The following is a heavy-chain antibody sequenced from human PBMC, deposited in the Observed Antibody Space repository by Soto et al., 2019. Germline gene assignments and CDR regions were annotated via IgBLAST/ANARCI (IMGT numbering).Heavy chain of an antibody. V-gene: IGHV1-18*01. Sequence: QVQLVQSGAEVKKPGASVKVSCKASGYTFTSYGISWVRQAPGQGREGMGWISAYNGNTNYAQKLQGRVTMTTDTPTSTAYMELRSLRSDDTAVYYCAGDTAAAGIFDYWGQGTLVTVSS. D-gene: IGHD6-13*01. CDR3: AGDTAAAGIFDY. J-gene: IGHJ4*02. CDR2: ISAYNGNT. CDR1: GYTFTSYG.